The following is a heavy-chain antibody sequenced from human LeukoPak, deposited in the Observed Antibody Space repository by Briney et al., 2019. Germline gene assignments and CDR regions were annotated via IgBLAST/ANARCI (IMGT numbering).Heavy chain of an antibody. J-gene: IGHJ2*01. Sequence: SGGSLRLSCAASGFTFSRYAMHWVRQAPGEGLEWVAVMSYDGSNKYYADSVKGRFTISRDNSENTLSLQMNSLRAEDTAVYYCARDWGSTVYWYFALWGRGTLVTVSS. D-gene: IGHD7-27*01. CDR3: ARDWGSTVYWYFAL. CDR1: GFTFSRYA. V-gene: IGHV3-30*04. CDR2: MSYDGSNK.